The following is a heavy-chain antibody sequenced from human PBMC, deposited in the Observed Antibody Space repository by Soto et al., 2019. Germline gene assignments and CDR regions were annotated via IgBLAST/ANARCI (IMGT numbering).Heavy chain of an antibody. J-gene: IGHJ4*02. V-gene: IGHV3-53*01. CDR1: GITVSSYY. D-gene: IGHD3-22*01. CDR3: ARIPYDNSGTIFDY. Sequence: PGGSLRLSCAVSGITVSSYYMSWVRQAAGKGLEWVGFIYAGTITYYADSVKGRFTIYRDNSKNTLNLEMNSLRVEDTAVYYCARIPYDNSGTIFDYWGQGTLVTVSS. CDR2: IYAGTIT.